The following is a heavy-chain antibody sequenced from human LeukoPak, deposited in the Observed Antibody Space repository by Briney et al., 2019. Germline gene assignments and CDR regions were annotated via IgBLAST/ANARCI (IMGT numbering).Heavy chain of an antibody. CDR3: ARSQPVYSSGSRRGYFDY. J-gene: IGHJ4*02. CDR2: IWYDGSNK. V-gene: IGHV3-33*01. Sequence: PGGSLRLSCAASGFTFSSYGMHWVRQAPGKGLEWVAVIWYDGSNKYYADSVKGRFTVSRDNSKNTLYLQMNSLRAEDTAVYYCARSQPVYSSGSRRGYFDYWGQGTLVTVSS. CDR1: GFTFSSYG. D-gene: IGHD6-19*01.